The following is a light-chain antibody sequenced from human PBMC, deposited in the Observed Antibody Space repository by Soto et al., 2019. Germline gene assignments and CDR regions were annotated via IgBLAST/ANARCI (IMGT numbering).Light chain of an antibody. Sequence: EIVMTQSPATLSVSTGERATLSCRASQSISNNLAWYQQKPGQAPRLLIYGASTRATGIPAKFSGSGSGTEFTLTISSLQSEDYALYYCQQYNDWPPKLTFGPGTKVGIK. CDR3: QQYNDWPPKLT. J-gene: IGKJ3*01. V-gene: IGKV3-15*01. CDR1: QSISNN. CDR2: GAS.